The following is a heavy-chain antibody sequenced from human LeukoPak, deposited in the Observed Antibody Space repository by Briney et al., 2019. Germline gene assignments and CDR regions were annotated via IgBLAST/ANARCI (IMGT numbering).Heavy chain of an antibody. V-gene: IGHV4-61*02. J-gene: IGHJ4*02. CDR1: GGSISSGSYY. CDR3: ARSRILTGYPAPLDF. D-gene: IGHD3-9*01. CDR2: IYTSGTT. Sequence: SGTLSLTCTVSGGSISSGSYYWSWIRQPAGKGLEWIGRIYTSGTTHYSPSLKSRVTISVDTSKTQLSLELSSVTAADTAVYYCARSRILTGYPAPLDFWGQGTLVTVSS.